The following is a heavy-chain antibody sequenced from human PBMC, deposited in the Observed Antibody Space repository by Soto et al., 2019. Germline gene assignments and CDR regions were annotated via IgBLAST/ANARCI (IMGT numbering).Heavy chain of an antibody. J-gene: IGHJ4*02. CDR2: IIPIFGTA. CDR1: GGTFSSYA. CDR3: AREGYSSSWNYYFDY. V-gene: IGHV1-69*13. Sequence: SVKVSCKASGGTFSSYAISWVRQAPGQGLEWMGGIIPIFGTANYAQKFQGRVTITADESTSTAFMELSSLRSEDTAVYYCAREGYSSSWNYYFDYWGQGTLVTVSS. D-gene: IGHD6-13*01.